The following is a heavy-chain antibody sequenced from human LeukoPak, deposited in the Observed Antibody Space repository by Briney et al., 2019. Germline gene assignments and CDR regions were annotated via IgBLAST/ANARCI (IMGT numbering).Heavy chain of an antibody. V-gene: IGHV3-53*01. CDR3: AKGRGSSWFTSSYSMDV. CDR2: LYSAGNT. CDR1: GFTVSSNY. D-gene: IGHD6-13*01. Sequence: GGSLRLSCAASGFTVSSNYMNWVRQAPGKGLEWVSVLYSAGNTFYADSVKGRFTISRDNSKNTLYLQMNSLRAEDTAVYCCAKGRGSSWFTSSYSMDVWGKGTTVTVSS. J-gene: IGHJ6*03.